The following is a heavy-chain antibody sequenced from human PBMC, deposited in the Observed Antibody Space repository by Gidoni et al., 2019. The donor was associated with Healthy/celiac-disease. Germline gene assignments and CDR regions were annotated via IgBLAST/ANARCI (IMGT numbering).Heavy chain of an antibody. J-gene: IGHJ6*02. CDR2: IKSKTDGGTT. D-gene: IGHD2-2*02. V-gene: IGHV3-15*01. CDR1: GFTFRNAW. CDR3: TTDSSAIPYYYYYGMDV. Sequence: EVQLVESGGGLVTPGGALRLSCAASGFTFRNAWMSWVRQAPGTGPDWVGRIKSKTDGGTTDYAAPVKGRFTISRDDSKNTLYLQMNSLKTEDTAVYYCTTDSSAIPYYYYYGMDVWGQGTTVTVSS.